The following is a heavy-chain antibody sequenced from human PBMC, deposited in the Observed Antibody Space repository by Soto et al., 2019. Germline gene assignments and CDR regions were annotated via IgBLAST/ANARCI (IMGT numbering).Heavy chain of an antibody. Sequence: TGGSLRLSSAASGFTSSNAWMSWVRHAQGKGLEWVGRIKSKTDGGTTDYAAPVKGRFTISRDDSKNTLYLQMNSLKTEDTAVYYCTTDGLGITGTTLYGMDVWGQGTTVTVSS. CDR3: TTDGLGITGTTLYGMDV. D-gene: IGHD1-20*01. J-gene: IGHJ6*02. V-gene: IGHV3-15*01. CDR2: IKSKTDGGTT. CDR1: GFTSSNAW.